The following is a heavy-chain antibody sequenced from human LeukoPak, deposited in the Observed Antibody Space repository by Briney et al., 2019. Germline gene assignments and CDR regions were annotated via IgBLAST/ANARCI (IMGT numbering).Heavy chain of an antibody. D-gene: IGHD2-15*01. Sequence: GASVKVSCXASGGTFSSYAISWVRQAPRQGLEWMAGIIPIFGTANYAQKFQGRVTITADESTSTAYMELSSLRSEDTAVYYCARGERYCSGGSCYSELDYWGQGTLVTVSS. V-gene: IGHV1-69*13. CDR2: IIPIFGTA. J-gene: IGHJ4*02. CDR1: GGTFSSYA. CDR3: ARGERYCSGGSCYSELDY.